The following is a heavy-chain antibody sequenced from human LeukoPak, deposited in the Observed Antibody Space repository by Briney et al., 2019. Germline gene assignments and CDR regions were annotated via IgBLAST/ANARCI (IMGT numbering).Heavy chain of an antibody. CDR1: GGSFSGYF. CDR3: ASSFYCDSRDY. D-gene: IGHD3-22*01. CDR2: ITPSGST. V-gene: IGHV4-34*01. Sequence: SETLSLTCVVYGGSFSGYFWSWIRQPPGKGLEWIGEITPSGSTNYNPSLKSRVSISIDTSKKKLSLRLTPVTAADSAVYYCASSFYCDSRDYWGQGTLVTVSS. J-gene: IGHJ4*02.